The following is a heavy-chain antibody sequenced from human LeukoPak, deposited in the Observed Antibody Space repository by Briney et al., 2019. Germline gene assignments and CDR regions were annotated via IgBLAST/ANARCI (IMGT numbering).Heavy chain of an antibody. J-gene: IGHJ3*02. CDR1: GGSISSYY. CDR2: IYYSGST. CDR3: ARLWGGAVAGSEFDAFDI. V-gene: IGHV4-59*08. Sequence: PSETLSLTCTVSGGSISSYYWSWIRQPPGKGLEWIGYIYYSGSTNYNPSLKSRVTISVGTSKNQFSLKLSSVTAADTAVYYCARLWGGAVAGSEFDAFDIWGQGTMVTVSS. D-gene: IGHD6-19*01.